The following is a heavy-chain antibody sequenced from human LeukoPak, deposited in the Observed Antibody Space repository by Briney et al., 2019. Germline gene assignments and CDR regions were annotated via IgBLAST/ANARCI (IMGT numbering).Heavy chain of an antibody. V-gene: IGHV5-51*01. CDR2: IYPGDSDT. CDR1: GYSFTSYW. Sequence: GESLKISCKGSGYSFTSYWIGWVRQMPGKGLEWMGIIYPGDSDTRYSPSFQGQVTISADKSISTAYLQWSSLEASDTAMYYCARQEMGYSYGRYNYFDYWGQGTLVTVSS. J-gene: IGHJ4*02. CDR3: ARQEMGYSYGRYNYFDY. D-gene: IGHD5-18*01.